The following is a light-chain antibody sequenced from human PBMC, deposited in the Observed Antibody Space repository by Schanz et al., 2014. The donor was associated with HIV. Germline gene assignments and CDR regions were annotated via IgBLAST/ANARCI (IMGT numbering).Light chain of an antibody. CDR2: GAS. J-gene: IGKJ1*01. V-gene: IGKV3-20*01. CDR3: QQYASSTPGT. CDR1: ESVNSNF. Sequence: EMVMTQSPATLSLSPGERVTLSCWASESVNSNFLAWFQQKPGQAPRLLIYGASIRATGIPDRFSGSGSGTDFTLTISSLEPEDIAVYYCQQYASSTPGTFGQGTKVEIK.